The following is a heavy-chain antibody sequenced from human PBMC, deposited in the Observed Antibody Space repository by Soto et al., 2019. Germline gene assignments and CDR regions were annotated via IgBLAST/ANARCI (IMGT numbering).Heavy chain of an antibody. CDR3: ARVGIVGATRGAFDY. D-gene: IGHD1-26*01. J-gene: IGHJ4*02. Sequence: QSGGSLRLSCAASGFTFSSYEMNWVRQAPGKGLEWVSYISSSGSTIYYADSVKGRFTISRDNAKNSLYLQMNSLRAEDTAVYYCARVGIVGATRGAFDYWGQGTLVTVSS. V-gene: IGHV3-48*03. CDR1: GFTFSSYE. CDR2: ISSSGSTI.